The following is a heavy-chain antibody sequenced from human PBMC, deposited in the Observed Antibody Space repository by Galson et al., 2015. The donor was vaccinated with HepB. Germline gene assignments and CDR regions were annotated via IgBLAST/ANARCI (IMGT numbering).Heavy chain of an antibody. Sequence: SLRLSCAASGFPFSSYNIHWVRQAPGKGLEWVAFIRYDGSSKFYADSVKGRFTISRDNSKNTLYLQMNSLRVEDTAVYYCAKAHRGYSSGWYPFDYWGQGTLVTVSS. CDR1: GFPFSSYN. D-gene: IGHD6-19*01. CDR2: IRYDGSSK. J-gene: IGHJ4*02. V-gene: IGHV3-30*02. CDR3: AKAHRGYSSGWYPFDY.